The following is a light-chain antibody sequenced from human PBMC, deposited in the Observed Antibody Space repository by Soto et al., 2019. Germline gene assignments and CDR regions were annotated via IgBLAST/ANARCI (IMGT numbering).Light chain of an antibody. CDR1: QSLVHSDGIAY. Sequence: DVVMTQSPLSLPVTLGQPASISCRSTQSLVHSDGIAYFSWFQQRPGRSPRRLIYKVPNRDSGVPARFSGSGSGTDFALKISRVEAEDVGVYYCMQGTHWPITFGQGTRLEIK. CDR3: MQGTHWPIT. V-gene: IGKV2-30*02. CDR2: KVP. J-gene: IGKJ5*01.